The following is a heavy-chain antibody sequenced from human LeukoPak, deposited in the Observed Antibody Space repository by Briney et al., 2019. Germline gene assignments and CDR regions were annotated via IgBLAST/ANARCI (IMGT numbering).Heavy chain of an antibody. D-gene: IGHD6-19*01. CDR2: IIPIFGTA. CDR1: GGTFSSYA. Sequence: ASVTVSCKASGGTFSSYAISWVRQAPGQGLGWMGGIIPIFGTANYAQKFQGRVTITADESTSTAYMELSSLRSEDTAVYYCARVPSSSGWHKHLYYFDYWGQGTLVTVSS. V-gene: IGHV1-69*13. CDR3: ARVPSSSGWHKHLYYFDY. J-gene: IGHJ4*02.